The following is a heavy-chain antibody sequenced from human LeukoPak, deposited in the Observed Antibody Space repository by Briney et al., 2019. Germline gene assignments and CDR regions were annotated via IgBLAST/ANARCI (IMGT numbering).Heavy chain of an antibody. V-gene: IGHV3-30*18. J-gene: IGHJ4*02. CDR2: ISYDGSNK. Sequence: GGSLRLSCAASGFAFSSYGMHWVRQAPGKGQEWVALISYDGSNKYYADSVKGRFTISRDNSKNTLYLQMNSLRAEDTAVYYCAKDRYTYGTEYFDYWGQGTLVTVSS. D-gene: IGHD5-18*01. CDR3: AKDRYTYGTEYFDY. CDR1: GFAFSSYG.